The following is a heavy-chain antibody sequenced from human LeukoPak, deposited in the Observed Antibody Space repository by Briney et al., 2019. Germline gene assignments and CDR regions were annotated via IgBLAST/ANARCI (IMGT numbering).Heavy chain of an antibody. D-gene: IGHD2-15*01. Sequence: ASVKVSCKTSGYRFSDYYMHWVRQAPGQGLEWMGWVNSNSGGTHYAQKFEGRVTMTRDTSISTAYMELSRLKSDDTAVYYCARGYCSGGSCHHFESWGQGTLVTVSS. J-gene: IGHJ4*02. CDR1: GYRFSDYY. CDR3: ARGYCSGGSCHHFES. V-gene: IGHV1-2*02. CDR2: VNSNSGGT.